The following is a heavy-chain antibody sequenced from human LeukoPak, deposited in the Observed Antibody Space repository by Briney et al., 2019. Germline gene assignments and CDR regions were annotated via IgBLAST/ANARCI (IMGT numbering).Heavy chain of an antibody. Sequence: ASVKVSCKASGYTFTDYYLHWVRQAPGQGLEWMGWIHPNSGGTKYAQKFQGRVAMTRDTSISTAYMELSSLRSDDTAVYYCARLAAVPGWGQGTLVTVSS. J-gene: IGHJ1*01. V-gene: IGHV1-2*02. CDR2: IHPNSGGT. D-gene: IGHD6-19*01. CDR1: GYTFTDYY. CDR3: ARLAAVPG.